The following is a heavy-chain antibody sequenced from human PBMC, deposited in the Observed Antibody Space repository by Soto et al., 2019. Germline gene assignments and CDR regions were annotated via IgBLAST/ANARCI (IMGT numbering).Heavy chain of an antibody. CDR2: IFYNGNA. CDR1: GGSISNGDYY. CDR3: ASLRGSGTNYFFDY. V-gene: IGHV4-31*03. D-gene: IGHD3-10*01. Sequence: QVQLQESGPGLVKPSQTLSLTCTVSGGSISNGDYYWSWIRQHPGKGLEWIGYIFYNGNAYYTQSLKSRIAISVDTSENQFSLKWTSVTAADTAVYYCASLRGSGTNYFFDYWGQGTLVTVSS. J-gene: IGHJ4*02.